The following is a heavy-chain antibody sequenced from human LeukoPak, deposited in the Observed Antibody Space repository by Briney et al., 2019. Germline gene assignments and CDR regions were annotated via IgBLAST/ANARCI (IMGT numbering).Heavy chain of an antibody. CDR2: IKEDGSEK. Sequence: GGSLRLSCAASGFTFNNYFMTWVRQAPGKGLEWVANIKEDGSEKNYVDSVKGRFTISRDNAKNSLYLQMNSLRAEDTSVYYCARGGVGPQRTDAFDIWGQGTMVTVSS. D-gene: IGHD1-26*01. CDR3: ARGGVGPQRTDAFDI. V-gene: IGHV3-7*01. J-gene: IGHJ3*02. CDR1: GFTFNNYF.